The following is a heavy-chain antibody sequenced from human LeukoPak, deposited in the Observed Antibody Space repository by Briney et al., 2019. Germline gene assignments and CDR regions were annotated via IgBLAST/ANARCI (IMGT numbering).Heavy chain of an antibody. D-gene: IGHD3-3*01. Sequence: KPSETLSLTCTVSGGSISSGGYYWSWIRQPPGKGLEWIGYIYHSGSTYYNPSLKSRVTISVDRSKNQFSLKLSSVTAADTAVYYCARDNTIFDAFDIWGQGTMVTVSS. CDR2: IYHSGST. CDR1: GGSISSGGYY. CDR3: ARDNTIFDAFDI. V-gene: IGHV4-30-2*01. J-gene: IGHJ3*02.